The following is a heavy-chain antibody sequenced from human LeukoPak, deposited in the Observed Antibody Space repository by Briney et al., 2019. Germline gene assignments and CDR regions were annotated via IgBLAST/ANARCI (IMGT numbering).Heavy chain of an antibody. Sequence: HPGGSLRLSCAASGFTCSSYWMSWVRQAPGKGLEWVANIKQDGSEKYYVDSVKGRFTISRDNAKNSLYLQVNSLRAEDTALYYCARGYGDYSFDYWGQGTLVTVSS. D-gene: IGHD4-17*01. V-gene: IGHV3-7*03. CDR2: IKQDGSEK. CDR1: GFTCSSYW. J-gene: IGHJ4*02. CDR3: ARGYGDYSFDY.